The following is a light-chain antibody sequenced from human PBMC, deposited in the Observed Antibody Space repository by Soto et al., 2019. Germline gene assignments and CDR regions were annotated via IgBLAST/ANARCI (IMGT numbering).Light chain of an antibody. CDR2: EVS. CDR3: SSHTSSSTWV. CDR1: SSDIGGYNY. J-gene: IGLJ3*02. Sequence: QSVLTQPASVSGSPGQSITISCTGTSSDIGGYNYVSWYQQHPGKAPKLMIYEVSNRPSGVSNRFSGSNSGNTASLTISALQAEDEADYYCSSHTSSSTWVFGGGTKLTVL. V-gene: IGLV2-14*01.